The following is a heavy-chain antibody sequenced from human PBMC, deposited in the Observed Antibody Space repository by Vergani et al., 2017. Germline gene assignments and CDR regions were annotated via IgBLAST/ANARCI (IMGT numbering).Heavy chain of an antibody. J-gene: IGHJ6*02. V-gene: IGHV3-21*01. D-gene: IGHD3-10*01. CDR2: ISSSSSYI. Sequence: EVQLVESGGGLVQPGGSLRLSCAASGFTFSSYSMNWVRQAPGKGLEWVSSISSSSSYIYYADSVKGRFTISRDNAKNSLYLQMNSLRAEDTAVYYCARGRITMVRGVIEDYYYYYYGMDVWGQGTTVTVSS. CDR3: ARGRITMVRGVIEDYYYYYYGMDV. CDR1: GFTFSSYS.